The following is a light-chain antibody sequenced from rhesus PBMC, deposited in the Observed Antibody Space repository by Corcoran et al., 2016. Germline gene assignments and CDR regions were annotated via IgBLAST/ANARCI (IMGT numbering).Light chain of an antibody. J-gene: IGKJ3*01. Sequence: DIQMTQSPSSLSASVGDRVTITCRASQGINNWLAWYQQNPGKAPKLLIYRASNLETGVPSRFSGSGSGTDFTLTISSLQPEDIATYYCQQHDHSPFTFGPGTKLDFK. CDR1: QGINNW. V-gene: IGKV1-69*01. CDR3: QQHDHSPFT. CDR2: RAS.